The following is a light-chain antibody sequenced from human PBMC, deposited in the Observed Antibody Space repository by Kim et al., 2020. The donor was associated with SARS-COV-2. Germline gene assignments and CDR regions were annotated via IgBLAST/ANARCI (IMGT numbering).Light chain of an antibody. CDR2: GAS. CDR3: QQYGSSPLYT. Sequence: EIVMTQSPATLSVSPGERATLSCRASQSVSSNLAWYQQKPGQAPRLLIYGASTRATGIPGRFSGSGSGTEFTLTISSLQSEDFAVYYCQQYGSSPLYTFGQGTKLEI. V-gene: IGKV3-15*01. CDR1: QSVSSN. J-gene: IGKJ2*01.